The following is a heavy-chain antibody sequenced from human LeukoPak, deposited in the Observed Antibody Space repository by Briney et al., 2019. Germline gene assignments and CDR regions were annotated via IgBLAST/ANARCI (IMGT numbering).Heavy chain of an antibody. Sequence: GGSLRLSCAASGFSLTTNHMSWVRQTPGRGLEWVSHLYKNGNTNYADSVEGRFTISRDSSNNILFLQMSNLRAEDSAVYYCARVLGTTDYFDYWGQGTLVAVSS. V-gene: IGHV3-53*01. D-gene: IGHD7-27*01. CDR3: ARVLGTTDYFDY. CDR1: GFSLTTNH. CDR2: LYKNGNT. J-gene: IGHJ4*02.